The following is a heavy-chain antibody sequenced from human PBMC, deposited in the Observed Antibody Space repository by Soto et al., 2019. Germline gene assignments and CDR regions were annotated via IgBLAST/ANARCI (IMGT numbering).Heavy chain of an antibody. V-gene: IGHV4-30-4*01. Sequence: SETLSLTCTVSGGSISSGDYYWSWIRQPPGKGLEWIGYIYYSGSTYYNPSLKSRVTISVDTSKNQFSLKLSSVTAADTAVYYCARDRLDYDYVWGSYGYGMDVWGQGTTVTVSS. J-gene: IGHJ6*02. CDR3: ARDRLDYDYVWGSYGYGMDV. CDR1: GGSISSGDYY. CDR2: IYYSGST. D-gene: IGHD3-16*01.